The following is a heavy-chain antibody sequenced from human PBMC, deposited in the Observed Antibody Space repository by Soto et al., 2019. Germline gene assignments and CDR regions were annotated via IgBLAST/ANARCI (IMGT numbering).Heavy chain of an antibody. CDR3: AREGRIRFLDE. CDR2: IFYSGDT. J-gene: IGHJ4*02. CDR1: GGSISNPDHY. Sequence: SEPLSLTFTVSGGSISNPDHYWSWIRQPPGKGLEWIGSIFYSGDTSYNPSLKSRLSISVDTSKNQFSLSLRSVTASDTAGYFGAREGRIRFLDEWGKGSLVSVCS. V-gene: IGHV4-30-4*01. D-gene: IGHD3-10*01.